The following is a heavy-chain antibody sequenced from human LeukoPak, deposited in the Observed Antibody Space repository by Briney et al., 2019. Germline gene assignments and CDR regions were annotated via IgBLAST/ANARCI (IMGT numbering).Heavy chain of an antibody. D-gene: IGHD6-19*01. CDR3: GKHGDRSGWPEAPSDY. CDR1: GLLFSSYA. Sequence: GGSLRLLCAASGLLFSSYAMRWVRHAPGKGREWVSSIRGGGANTFCIHSVKGWLTISRNNTNNTMYLKMYSLRVEDTALYYCGKHGDRSGWPEAPSDYWGQGTLVTVSS. J-gene: IGHJ4*02. CDR2: IRGGGANT. V-gene: IGHV3-23*01.